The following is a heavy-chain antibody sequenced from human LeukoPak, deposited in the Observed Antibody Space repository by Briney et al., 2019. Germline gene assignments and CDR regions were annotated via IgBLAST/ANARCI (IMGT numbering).Heavy chain of an antibody. CDR3: ARASRGMDY. J-gene: IGHJ4*02. D-gene: IGHD3-16*01. CDR1: GGSISSYY. V-gene: IGHV4-59*01. Sequence: ETLSLTCTVSGGSISSYYWSWIRQPPGKGLEWIGYIYYSGSTNYNPFLKSRVTISVDTSKNQFSLKLSSVAAADTAVYYCARASRGMDYWGQGTLVTVSS. CDR2: IYYSGST.